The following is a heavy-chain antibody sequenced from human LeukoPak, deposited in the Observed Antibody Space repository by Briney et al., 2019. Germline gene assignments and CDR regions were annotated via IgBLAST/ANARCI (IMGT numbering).Heavy chain of an antibody. CDR2: ISSSNSYI. V-gene: IGHV3-21*01. CDR3: ARDLNIAAAGSDY. J-gene: IGHJ4*02. CDR1: GFTFSSYS. D-gene: IGHD6-13*01. Sequence: GGSLRLSCAASGFTFSSYSMNWVRQAPGKGLEWVSSISSSNSYINYADSVKGRFTISRDNAKNSLYLQMNSLRAEDTAVYYCARDLNIAAAGSDYWGQGTLVTVSS.